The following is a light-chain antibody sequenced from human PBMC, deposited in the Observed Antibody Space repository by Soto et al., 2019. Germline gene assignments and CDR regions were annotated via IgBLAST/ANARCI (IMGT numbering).Light chain of an antibody. CDR2: DVS. Sequence: QSVLTQPPSVSGSPGQSVTISCTGTSSDVGGYNYVAWYQQHPGKAPKVMIYDVSKRPSGVPDRFSGSKSGNAASLTISGLQAEDEADYYCCSTAGNLEVFGTGIKVTVL. CDR3: CSTAGNLEV. V-gene: IGLV2-11*01. CDR1: SSDVGGYNY. J-gene: IGLJ1*01.